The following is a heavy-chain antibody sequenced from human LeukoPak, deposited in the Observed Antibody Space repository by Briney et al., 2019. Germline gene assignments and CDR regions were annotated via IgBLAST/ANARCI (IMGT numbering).Heavy chain of an antibody. V-gene: IGHV3-23*01. Sequence: GGSLRLSCAASGFTFSNYAMSWVRQAPGKGLEWVSVISGSGGSTYYVDSVQGRFTISRDNSKNTLYLQMNSLRAEDTAVYYCSKPYRSLNDAFDIWGQGTMVTVSS. CDR3: SKPYRSLNDAFDI. J-gene: IGHJ3*02. CDR1: GFTFSNYA. D-gene: IGHD6-13*01. CDR2: ISGSGGST.